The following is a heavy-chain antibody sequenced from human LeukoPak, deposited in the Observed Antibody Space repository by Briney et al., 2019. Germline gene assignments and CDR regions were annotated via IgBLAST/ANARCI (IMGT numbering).Heavy chain of an antibody. J-gene: IGHJ4*02. CDR2: IYHSGST. CDR3: ARLVGARRDY. CDR1: GGSINTGNW. Sequence: SETLSLTCAVSGGSINTGNWWSWVRQTPGKGLEWIGEIYHSGSTDYNPSLKSRVTISLDKSKNQFSLKLSSVTAADTAVYYCARLVGARRDYWGQGTLVTVSS. V-gene: IGHV4-4*02. D-gene: IGHD1-26*01.